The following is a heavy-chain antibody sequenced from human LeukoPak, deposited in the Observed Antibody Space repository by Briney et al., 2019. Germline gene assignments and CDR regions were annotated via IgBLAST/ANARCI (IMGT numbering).Heavy chain of an antibody. CDR2: IYYSGST. Sequence: SETLSLTCTVSGGSISSYYWSWIRQPPGKGLEWIGYIYYSGSTNYNPSLKSRVTISVDTSKNQFSLKLSSLRSEDTAVYYCARDRVHTYSYGPTYFDYWGQGTLVTVSS. J-gene: IGHJ4*02. CDR3: ARDRVHTYSYGPTYFDY. D-gene: IGHD5-18*01. V-gene: IGHV4-59*01. CDR1: GGSISSYY.